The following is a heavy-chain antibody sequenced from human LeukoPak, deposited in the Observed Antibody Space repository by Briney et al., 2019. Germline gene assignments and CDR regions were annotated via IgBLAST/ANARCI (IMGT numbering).Heavy chain of an antibody. CDR2: FRAYNGHI. D-gene: IGHD3-22*01. CDR3: ARDRYRYQSSVDAFVI. J-gene: IGHJ3*02. Sequence: AAVKVSCMPSRYTFTTYVICWVRPAPGQGLEWMAWFRAYNGHINYAQNFQDRLTMTSDTSTSTPYRELRRLSSDATALYYCARDRYRYQSSVDAFVIWGQGTMVTVSS. V-gene: IGHV1-18*01. CDR1: RYTFTTYV.